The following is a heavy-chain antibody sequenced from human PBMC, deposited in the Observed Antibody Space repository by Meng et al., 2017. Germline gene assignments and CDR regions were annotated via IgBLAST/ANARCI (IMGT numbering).Heavy chain of an antibody. Sequence: SLKISCAASGFTFDDYAIHWVRQVPGKGLEWVLGISSNSGNIGYGDSVKGRFTISRDNAKNSLYLQMNSLRAEDTALYYCAKDIQEGYNWNYLAFDYWGQGTLVTVSS. CDR2: ISSNSGNI. D-gene: IGHD1-7*01. CDR1: GFTFDDYA. J-gene: IGHJ4*02. V-gene: IGHV3-9*01. CDR3: AKDIQEGYNWNYLAFDY.